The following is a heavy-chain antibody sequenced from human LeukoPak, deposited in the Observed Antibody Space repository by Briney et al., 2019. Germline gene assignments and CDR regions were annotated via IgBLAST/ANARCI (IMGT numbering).Heavy chain of an antibody. CDR3: ATYMTRDQYLDY. CDR2: IYYSGTT. Sequence: PSETLSLTCTVSGGSISSGDYYWSWVRQPPGTGLEWIGFIYYSGTTYYNPSLKSRIAISIDTSKNQFSLKLSSVTAADTAVYYCATYMTRDQYLDYWGQGTLATVSS. D-gene: IGHD4-11*01. CDR1: GGSISSGDYY. V-gene: IGHV4-30-4*08. J-gene: IGHJ4*02.